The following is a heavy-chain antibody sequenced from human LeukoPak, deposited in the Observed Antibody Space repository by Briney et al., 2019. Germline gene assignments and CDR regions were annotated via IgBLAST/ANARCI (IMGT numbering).Heavy chain of an antibody. Sequence: PGGSLRLSCAASGFTVSSNYMSWVRQAPGKGLEWVSVIYSGGSTYYADSVKGRFTISRDNSKNTLYLQMNSLRAEDTAVYYCAKALNWNCLGCWGQGTLVTVSS. CDR3: AKALNWNCLGC. CDR1: GFTVSSNY. J-gene: IGHJ4*02. V-gene: IGHV3-53*01. D-gene: IGHD1-7*01. CDR2: IYSGGST.